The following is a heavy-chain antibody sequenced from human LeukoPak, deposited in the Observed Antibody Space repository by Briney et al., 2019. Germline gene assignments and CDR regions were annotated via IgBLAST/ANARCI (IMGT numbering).Heavy chain of an antibody. CDR3: AREDPYSSGWSFDY. CDR1: GFTFSSYA. Sequence: GSLRLSCAASGFTFSSYAMNWVRQAPGKGLEWVSYISSSSTIYYADSVKGRFTISRDNAKNSLYLQMNSLRDEDTAVYYCAREDPYSSGWSFDYWGQGTLVTVSS. D-gene: IGHD6-19*01. V-gene: IGHV3-48*02. J-gene: IGHJ4*02. CDR2: ISSSSTI.